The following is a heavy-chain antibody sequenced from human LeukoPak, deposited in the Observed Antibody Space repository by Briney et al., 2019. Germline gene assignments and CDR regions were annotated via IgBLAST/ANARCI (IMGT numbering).Heavy chain of an antibody. Sequence: GGSLRLSCAASGFTFSSYSMNWVRQAPGKGLEWVSSIGSSSSYIYYADSVKGRFTISRDNAKNSLYLQMNSLRAEDTAVYYCARDLGYDSSGYYIYGFDIWGQGTMVTVSS. D-gene: IGHD3-22*01. CDR3: ARDLGYDSSGYYIYGFDI. CDR1: GFTFSSYS. J-gene: IGHJ3*02. CDR2: IGSSSSYI. V-gene: IGHV3-21*01.